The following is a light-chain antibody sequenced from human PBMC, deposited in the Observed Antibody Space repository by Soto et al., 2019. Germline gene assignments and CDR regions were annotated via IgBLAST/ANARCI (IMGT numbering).Light chain of an antibody. Sequence: QSVLTQPASVSGSPGQSIASSCTGTSSDVGGYDYVSWYQQQPDKAPKLMIYEVTKRPSGVSNRFSGSNSGNTASLTISGLQSEDEADYYCSSHTSGSTRVFGTGTKVPVL. CDR3: SSHTSGSTRV. J-gene: IGLJ1*01. CDR2: EVT. CDR1: SSDVGGYDY. V-gene: IGLV2-14*01.